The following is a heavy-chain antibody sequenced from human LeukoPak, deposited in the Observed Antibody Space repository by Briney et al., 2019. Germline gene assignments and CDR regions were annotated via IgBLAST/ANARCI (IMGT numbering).Heavy chain of an antibody. D-gene: IGHD3-10*01. Sequence: SETLSLTCTVSRGSISSGDYYTSWIRQPPGKGLEWIGYIYYSGSTYYNPSLKSRFTITVDTSKNQFSLKLSSVTAADTAVYYCARSHHYYGSGSYGMDVWGQGTTVTVSS. CDR2: IYYSGST. J-gene: IGHJ6*02. CDR1: RGSISSGDYY. CDR3: ARSHHYYGSGSYGMDV. V-gene: IGHV4-30-4*01.